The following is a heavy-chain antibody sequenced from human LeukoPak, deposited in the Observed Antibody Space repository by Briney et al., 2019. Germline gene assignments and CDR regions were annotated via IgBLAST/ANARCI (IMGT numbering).Heavy chain of an antibody. CDR1: GFTFSNYA. J-gene: IGHJ5*02. D-gene: IGHD6-13*01. CDR2: ISYDGSNK. CDR3: ARDSRGIAAAGMELDP. Sequence: GGSLRLSCAASGFTFSNYAIHWVRQAPGKGLEWVAVISYDGSNKYYADSVKGRFTISRDNSRNTLYLQMNSLRPEGTAVYYCARDSRGIAAAGMELDPWGQGTLVTVSS. V-gene: IGHV3-30-3*01.